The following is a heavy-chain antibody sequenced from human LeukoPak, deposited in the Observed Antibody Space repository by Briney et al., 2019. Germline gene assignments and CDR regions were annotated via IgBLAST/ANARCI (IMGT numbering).Heavy chain of an antibody. Sequence: PSETLSLTCTVSGGSISSSSYHWGWIRQPPGKGLEWIGTIYYGGSTYYNPSLKSRVTISVDTSKNQFSLKLNSVTAADTAVYYCARDRYYYDSTSAFDYWGQGTLVTVSS. CDR2: IYYGGST. J-gene: IGHJ4*02. D-gene: IGHD3-22*01. CDR1: GGSISSSSYH. V-gene: IGHV4-39*07. CDR3: ARDRYYYDSTSAFDY.